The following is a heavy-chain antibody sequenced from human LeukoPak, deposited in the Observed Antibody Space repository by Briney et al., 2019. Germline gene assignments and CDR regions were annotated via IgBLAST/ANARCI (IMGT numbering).Heavy chain of an antibody. CDR1: GFTFSSYA. V-gene: IGHV3-23*01. Sequence: PGGSLRLSCAASGFTFSSYAMSWVRQAPGKGLEWGSGISGSGGSTYYADAVKGRFTISRDNSKNTLYLQMNSLRGEDTAVYYCAKDCIAMVTYYFDYWGQGTLVTVSS. CDR2: ISGSGGST. D-gene: IGHD5-18*01. CDR3: AKDCIAMVTYYFDY. J-gene: IGHJ4*02.